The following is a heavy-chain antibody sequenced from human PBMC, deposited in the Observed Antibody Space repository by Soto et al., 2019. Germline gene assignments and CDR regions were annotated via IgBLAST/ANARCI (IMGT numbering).Heavy chain of an antibody. J-gene: IGHJ6*03. V-gene: IGHV4-59*08. D-gene: IGHD6-13*01. CDR1: GGSISSHY. Sequence: SETLSLTCAVSGGSISSHYWGWIRQPPGKGLEWIGYISYSGSPTYNPSLMSRVTISLDTSKNQLSLRLSSVTAADTAVYYCVRDYGAGGSYYYYMDVWGKGTTVTVSS. CDR3: VRDYGAGGSYYYYMDV. CDR2: ISYSGSP.